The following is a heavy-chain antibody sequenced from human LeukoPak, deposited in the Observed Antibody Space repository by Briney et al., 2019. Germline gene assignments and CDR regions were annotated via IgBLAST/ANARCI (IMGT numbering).Heavy chain of an antibody. V-gene: IGHV3-9*01. CDR1: GFTFDDYA. Sequence: GGSLRLSCAASGFTFDDYAMHWVRQAPEKGLEWVSGISWNSGSIGYADSVKGRFTISRDNAKNSLYLQMNSLRAEDTALYYCAKASGRGTAMVTSVLDYWGQGTLVTVSS. CDR3: AKASGRGTAMVTSVLDY. CDR2: ISWNSGSI. D-gene: IGHD5-18*01. J-gene: IGHJ4*02.